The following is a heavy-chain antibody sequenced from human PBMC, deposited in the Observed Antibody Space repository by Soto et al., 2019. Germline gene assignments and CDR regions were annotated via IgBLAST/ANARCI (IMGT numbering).Heavy chain of an antibody. V-gene: IGHV3-33*01. J-gene: IGHJ5*02. Sequence: QVQLVESGGGVVQPGRYLRLSCAASGYTFSSYGMHWVRQAPGKGLEWVAVIWYDGSNKYYADSVKGRFTISRDNSKNTLYLQMNSLRAEDTAVYYCARAPYGDSNWFDLWGQGTLVTVSS. CDR2: IWYDGSNK. D-gene: IGHD4-17*01. CDR1: GYTFSSYG. CDR3: ARAPYGDSNWFDL.